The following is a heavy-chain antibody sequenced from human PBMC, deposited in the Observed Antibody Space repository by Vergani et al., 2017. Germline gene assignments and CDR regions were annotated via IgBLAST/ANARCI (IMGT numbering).Heavy chain of an antibody. CDR1: GCSISSSSYY. J-gene: IGHJ4*02. V-gene: IGHV4-39*01. Sequence: QLQLQESGPGLVKPSETLSLTCTVSGCSISSSSYYWGWIRQPPEKGLEWIGIIYHVGSTYYNPSLKSRVTISVDTTKNQFSLKLSSVTAAVTAVYYCAIWHGFLHYFDYWGQGTLVTVSS. CDR2: IYHVGST. CDR3: AIWHGFLHYFDY. D-gene: IGHD3-10*01.